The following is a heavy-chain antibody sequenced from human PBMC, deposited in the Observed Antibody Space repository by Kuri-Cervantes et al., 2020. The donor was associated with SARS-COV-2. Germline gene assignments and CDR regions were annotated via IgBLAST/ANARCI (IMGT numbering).Heavy chain of an antibody. CDR1: GGSISSSNYY. CDR2: IYYSGIT. D-gene: IGHD6-6*01. J-gene: IGHJ4*02. CDR3: ARVMSTSSIAARPRPYYFDY. V-gene: IGHV4-39*07. Sequence: SETLSLTCTVSGGSISSSNYYWGWIRQSPGKGLEWIGSIYYSGITYYSPSLEGRVTISVDTSKNQFSLKLSSVTAADTAVYYCARVMSTSSIAARPRPYYFDYWGQGTLVTVSS.